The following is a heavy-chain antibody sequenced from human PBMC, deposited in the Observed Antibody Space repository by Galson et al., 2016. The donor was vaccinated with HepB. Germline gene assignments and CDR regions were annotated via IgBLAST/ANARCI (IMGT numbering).Heavy chain of an antibody. CDR3: VGGSSPGAWLEDY. V-gene: IGHV3-13*01. CDR1: GFTFNNYD. J-gene: IGHJ4*02. CDR2: IGTAGDT. Sequence: SLRLSCAASGFTFNNYDMHWVRQTTGKGLEWVSAIGTAGDTYYPDSVKGRFTIARDNPKTQGALQMNDLRPSDTAIYCCVGGSSPGAWLEDYWGQGTLVIVSS. D-gene: IGHD2-2*01.